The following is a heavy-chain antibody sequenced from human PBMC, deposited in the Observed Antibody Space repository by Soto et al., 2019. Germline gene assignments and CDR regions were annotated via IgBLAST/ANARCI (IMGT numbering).Heavy chain of an antibody. CDR2: MSGSGDSR. CDR3: AKDLLMITFGEGIAHFDC. J-gene: IGHJ4*02. Sequence: LSWSAAEGTFGIYAGSWIRKTQAQPLEWVSAMSGSGDSRYYADSVKCRFTIPRDNSKNTQYLQMNSLTAEETATYYCAKDLLMITFGEGIAHFDCWGQRT. CDR1: EGTFGIYA. V-gene: IGHV3-23*01. D-gene: IGHD3-16*01.